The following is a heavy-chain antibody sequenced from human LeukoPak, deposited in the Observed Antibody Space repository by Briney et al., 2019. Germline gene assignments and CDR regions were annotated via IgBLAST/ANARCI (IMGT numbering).Heavy chain of an antibody. CDR2: MNPNSGNT. Sequence: ASVKVSCKASGYTFTNYDINWARQAAGQGLEWMGWMNPNSGNTGYAQKFQGRVTMTRNTPISTAYMELSSLRSEDTAVYYCARGADHGGSKCADPWGQGTLVTVST. J-gene: IGHJ5*02. V-gene: IGHV1-8*01. CDR1: GYTFTNYD. D-gene: IGHD2-15*01. CDR3: ARGADHGGSKCADP.